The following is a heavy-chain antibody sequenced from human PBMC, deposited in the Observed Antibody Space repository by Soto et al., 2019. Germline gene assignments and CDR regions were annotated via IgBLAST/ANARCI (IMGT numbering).Heavy chain of an antibody. CDR1: EYSFTSYW. CDR2: IYPGDSDT. CDR3: ARAGYCSSTSCSHYYYYGMDV. J-gene: IGHJ6*02. D-gene: IGHD2-2*01. Sequence: GESLKISCKGSEYSFTSYWIGWVRQMPGKGLEWMGIIYPGDSDTRYSPSFQGQVTISADKSISTAYLQWSSLKASDTAMYYCARAGYCSSTSCSHYYYYGMDVWGQGTTVTVSS. V-gene: IGHV5-51*01.